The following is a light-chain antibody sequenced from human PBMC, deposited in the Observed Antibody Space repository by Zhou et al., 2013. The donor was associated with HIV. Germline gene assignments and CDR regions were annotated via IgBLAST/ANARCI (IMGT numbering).Light chain of an antibody. V-gene: IGLV2-14*03. Sequence: QSALTQPASVSGSPGQSITISCTGTSSDVGGYNYVSWYQQHPGKAPKLMIFDVNNRPSGVSDRFSGSKSGNTASLTVSGLQADDEADYYCSSYASSKTVVFGGG. CDR1: SSDVGGYNY. J-gene: IGLJ3*02. CDR2: DVN. CDR3: SSYASSKTVV.